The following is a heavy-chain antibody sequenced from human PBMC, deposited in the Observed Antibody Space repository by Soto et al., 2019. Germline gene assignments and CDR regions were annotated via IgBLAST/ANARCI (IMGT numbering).Heavy chain of an antibody. D-gene: IGHD3-22*01. CDR3: ARDHYSSGYQYYYGMDV. CDR2: IIPIFGTA. V-gene: IGHV1-69*01. J-gene: IGHJ6*02. CDR1: GGTFSSYA. Sequence: QVQLVQSGAEVKKPGSSVKVSCKASGGTFSSYAISWVRQAPGQGLEWMGGIIPIFGTANYAQKFQGRVTITEDESTSTAYMELSSLRSEDTAVYYCARDHYSSGYQYYYGMDVWGQGTTVTVSS.